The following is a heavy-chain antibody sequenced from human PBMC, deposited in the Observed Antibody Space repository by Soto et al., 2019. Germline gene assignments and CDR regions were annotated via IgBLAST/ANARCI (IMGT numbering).Heavy chain of an antibody. V-gene: IGHV4-30-2*01. CDR3: ARALFCTDGFCFPHWLDP. J-gene: IGHJ5*02. CDR1: GDSLNTDCHS. D-gene: IGHD2-8*01. Sequence: HRQLQESGSGLVNPSETLSLTCTVSGDSLNTDCHSWSWIRQPPGEALEWIGYIYQTGTTQYNPSPGTRISISADTSKNQFSLHLTSVTAADTAVYSCARALFCTDGFCFPHWLDPWGQGILVTVSS. CDR2: IYQTGTT.